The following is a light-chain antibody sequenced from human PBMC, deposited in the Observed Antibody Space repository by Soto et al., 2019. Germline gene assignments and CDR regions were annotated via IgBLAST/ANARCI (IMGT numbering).Light chain of an antibody. Sequence: EIVLTQSPATLSLSPGERATLSCRASQSVSSYLAWYQQKPGQAPRLLIYDAINRATGIPARFSGSGSGTVFTLTISGLEPEDFAVYYCHQRSNWPQTFGQGTKLEI. CDR1: QSVSSY. CDR2: DAI. J-gene: IGKJ2*01. V-gene: IGKV3-11*01. CDR3: HQRSNWPQT.